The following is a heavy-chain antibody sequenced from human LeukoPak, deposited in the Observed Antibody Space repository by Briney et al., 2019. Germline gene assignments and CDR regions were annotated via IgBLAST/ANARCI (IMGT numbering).Heavy chain of an antibody. Sequence: GGSLRLSCAASGFTFSSYWMSWVRQAPGKGLMWVSQINSDGSATSCADPVKGRCTISRDNAKNMLYLEMNSLRAEDTAVYYCVRDPSGSGFAFDSWGQGALVTVSS. CDR2: INSDGSAT. J-gene: IGHJ4*02. D-gene: IGHD1-1*01. CDR1: GFTFSSYW. CDR3: VRDPSGSGFAFDS. V-gene: IGHV3-74*01.